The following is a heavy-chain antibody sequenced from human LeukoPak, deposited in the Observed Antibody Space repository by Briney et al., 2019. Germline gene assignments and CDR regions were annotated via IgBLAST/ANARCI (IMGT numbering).Heavy chain of an antibody. V-gene: IGHV3-30-3*01. CDR1: GFTFSDYW. J-gene: IGHJ5*02. Sequence: GGSLRLSCAASGFTFSDYWVSWVRQAPGKGLEWVAVISFDGSNKYYADSVKGRFTISRDNSKNTLYLQMNSLRAEDTAVYYCARGGSYGSGSYYDGDWFDPWGQGTLVTVSS. D-gene: IGHD3-10*01. CDR2: ISFDGSNK. CDR3: ARGGSYGSGSYYDGDWFDP.